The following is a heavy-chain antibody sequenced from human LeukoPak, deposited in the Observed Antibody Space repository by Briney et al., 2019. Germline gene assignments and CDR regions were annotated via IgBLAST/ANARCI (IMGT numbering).Heavy chain of an antibody. CDR1: GGTFSSYA. CDR2: VNPNSGGT. D-gene: IGHD5-18*01. Sequence: GASVKVSCKASGGTFSSYAISWVRQAPGQGLEWLGWVNPNSGGTNYAQKFQGRVTMTRDTSTNTAYMELSWLRSDDTAVYYCARSAYNYGYVYFDHWGQGTLVIVSS. J-gene: IGHJ4*02. CDR3: ARSAYNYGYVYFDH. V-gene: IGHV1-2*02.